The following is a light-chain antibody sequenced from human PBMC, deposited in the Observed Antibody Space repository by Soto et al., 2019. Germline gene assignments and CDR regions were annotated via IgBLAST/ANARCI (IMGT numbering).Light chain of an antibody. Sequence: QSVLTQPPSASGSPGQSVTISCTGTSSDVGGYKYVSWYQQHPGKAPKLMIYEVSKRPSGVPDRFSGSKSGNTASLTVSGLQAEDEADYYCSSYGGSNNYVFGTGTKVTV. CDR3: SSYGGSNNYV. V-gene: IGLV2-8*01. J-gene: IGLJ1*01. CDR2: EVS. CDR1: SSDVGGYKY.